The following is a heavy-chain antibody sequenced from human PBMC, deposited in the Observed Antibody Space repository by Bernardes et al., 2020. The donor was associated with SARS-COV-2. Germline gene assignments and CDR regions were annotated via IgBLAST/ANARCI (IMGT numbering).Heavy chain of an antibody. CDR2: IYSGGNT. J-gene: IGHJ4*02. D-gene: IGHD1-26*01. V-gene: IGHV3-53*04. CDR3: ASGPYDRDGTIYSPIDY. CDR1: AFTVKNDY. Sequence: GGSLRLSCAASAFTVKNDYMTWFRQTPGKGLEWVSVIYSGGNTYYTDSVKGRFTISRHISENTLYLHMNSLRSEDTAVYYCASGPYDRDGTIYSPIDYWGQGILVSVSS.